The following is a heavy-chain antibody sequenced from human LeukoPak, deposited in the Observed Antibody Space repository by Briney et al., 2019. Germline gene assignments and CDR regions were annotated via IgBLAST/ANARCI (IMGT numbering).Heavy chain of an antibody. J-gene: IGHJ4*02. CDR3: ARVPLGGPDY. D-gene: IGHD2-15*01. CDR1: GFTFSGYS. CDR2: ISSSSSTI. V-gene: IGHV3-48*01. Sequence: PGGSLRLSCAASGFTFSGYSMNWVRQAPGKGLEWVSYISSSSSTIYYADSVKGRFTISRDNAKNSLYLQMNSLRAEDAAVYYCARVPLGGPDYWGQGTLVTVSS.